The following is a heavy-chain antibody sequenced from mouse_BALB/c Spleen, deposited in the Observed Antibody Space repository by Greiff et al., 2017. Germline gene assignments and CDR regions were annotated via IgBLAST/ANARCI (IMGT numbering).Heavy chain of an antibody. D-gene: IGHD2-10*02. J-gene: IGHJ4*01. CDR1: GFTFTDYY. V-gene: IGHV7-3*02. Sequence: EVHLVESGGGLVQPGGSLRLSCATSGFTFTDYYMSWVRQPPGKALEWLGFIRNKANGYTTEYSASVKGRFTISRDNSQSILYLQMNTLRAEDSATYYCARDIKMEYGNAYAMDYWGQGTSVTVSS. CDR2: IRNKANGYTT. CDR3: ARDIKMEYGNAYAMDY.